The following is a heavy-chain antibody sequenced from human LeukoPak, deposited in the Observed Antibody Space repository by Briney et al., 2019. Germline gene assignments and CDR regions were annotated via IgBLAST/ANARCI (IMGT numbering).Heavy chain of an antibody. D-gene: IGHD6-19*01. CDR2: ISGSGGST. V-gene: IGHV3-23*01. CDR3: AKVFKRGSSGWYSYFDY. CDR1: GFTFSSYA. Sequence: GGSLRLSCAASGFTFSSYAMSWVRQAPGKGLEWVSAISGSGGSTYYADSVKGRFTISRDNSKNTLYLQMNSLRAEDTAVYYCAKVFKRGSSGWYSYFDYWGQGTLVTVS. J-gene: IGHJ4*02.